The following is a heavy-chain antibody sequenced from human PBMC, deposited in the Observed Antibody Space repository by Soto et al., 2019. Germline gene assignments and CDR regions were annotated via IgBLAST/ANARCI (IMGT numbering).Heavy chain of an antibody. CDR2: IWYDGSNK. CDR3: ARLVEPARVDP. D-gene: IGHD2-2*01. Sequence: GGSLRLSCAASGFTFSSYGMHWVRQAPGKGLEWVAVIWYDGSNKYYADSVKGRFTISRDNSKNTLYLQMNSLRAEDTAVYYCARLVEPARVDPWGQGTLVTVSS. CDR1: GFTFSSYG. V-gene: IGHV3-33*01. J-gene: IGHJ5*02.